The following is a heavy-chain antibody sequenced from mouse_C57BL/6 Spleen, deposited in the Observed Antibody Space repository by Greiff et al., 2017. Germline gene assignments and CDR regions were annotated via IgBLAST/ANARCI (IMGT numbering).Heavy chain of an antibody. CDR1: GYAFTNYL. CDR3: ARPMVTTLYFDV. D-gene: IGHD2-2*01. J-gene: IGHJ1*03. CDR2: INPGSGGT. V-gene: IGHV1-54*01. Sequence: QVQLQQSGAELVRPGPSVKVSCKASGYAFTNYLIEWVKQRPGQGLEWIGVINPGSGGTNYNEKFKGKATLTADKSSSTAYMQLSRLTSEDSAVYFGARPMVTTLYFDVWGTGTTVTVSS.